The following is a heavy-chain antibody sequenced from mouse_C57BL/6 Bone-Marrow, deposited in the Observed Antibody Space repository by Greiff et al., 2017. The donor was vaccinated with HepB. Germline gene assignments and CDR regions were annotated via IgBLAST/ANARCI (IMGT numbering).Heavy chain of an antibody. CDR1: GFSFNTYA. J-gene: IGHJ4*01. Sequence: EVQLVESGGGLVQPKGSLKLSCAASGFSFNTYAMNWVRQAPGKGLEWVARIRSKSNNYATYYADSVKDRFTISRDDSESMLYLQMNNLKTEDTAMYYCGREGGGQLRLSAMDYWGQGTSVTVSS. CDR3: GREGGGQLRLSAMDY. CDR2: IRSKSNNYAT. V-gene: IGHV10-1*01. D-gene: IGHD3-2*02.